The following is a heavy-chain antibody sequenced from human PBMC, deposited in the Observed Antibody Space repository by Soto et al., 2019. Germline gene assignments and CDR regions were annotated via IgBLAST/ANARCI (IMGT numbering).Heavy chain of an antibody. Sequence: QVQLVQPGAEVRKPGSSVKVSCQTSGGTFNNFAFTWVRQAPDQGLEWLGWIMPVFDTTNYAASFQGRSTITCEDLKNTLYMEMKALRFDDTDVYYCATATISRVSATFHPYAMDVWGQGTKVTLSS. J-gene: IGHJ6*02. CDR2: IMPVFDTT. D-gene: IGHD6-25*01. CDR3: ATATISRVSATFHPYAMDV. CDR1: GGTFNNFA. V-gene: IGHV1-69*01.